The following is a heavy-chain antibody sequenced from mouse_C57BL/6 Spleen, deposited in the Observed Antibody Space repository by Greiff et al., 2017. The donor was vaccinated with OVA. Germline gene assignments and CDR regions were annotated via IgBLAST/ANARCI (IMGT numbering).Heavy chain of an antibody. D-gene: IGHD1-1*01. V-gene: IGHV14-3*01. CDR2: IDPANGTT. J-gene: IGHJ4*01. Sequence: EVQLQQSVAELVRPGASVKLSCTASGFTFKNTYMHWVKQRPEQGLEWIGRIDPANGTTKYAPKFQGKATITADTSSNTAYLQLSSLTSEDTAIYYWARSSYPYAMDYWGQGTSVTVSS. CDR3: ARSSYPYAMDY. CDR1: GFTFKNTY.